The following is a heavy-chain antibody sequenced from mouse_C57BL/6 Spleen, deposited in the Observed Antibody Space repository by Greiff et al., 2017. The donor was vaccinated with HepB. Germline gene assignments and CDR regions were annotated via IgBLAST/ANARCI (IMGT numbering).Heavy chain of an antibody. CDR2: INPNNGGT. CDR3: ARSHYDYDERYYYAMDY. D-gene: IGHD2-4*01. Sequence: VQLQQSGPELVKPGASVKISCKASGYTFTDYYMNWVKQSHGKSLEWIGDINPNNGGTSYNQKFKGKATLTVDKSSSTAYMELRSLTSEDSAVYYCARSHYDYDERYYYAMDYWGQGTSVTVSS. CDR1: GYTFTDYY. J-gene: IGHJ4*01. V-gene: IGHV1-26*01.